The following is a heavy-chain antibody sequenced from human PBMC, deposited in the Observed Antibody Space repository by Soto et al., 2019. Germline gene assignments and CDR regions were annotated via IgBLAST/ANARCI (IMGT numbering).Heavy chain of an antibody. CDR3: AKVSSSGYHYGLDY. J-gene: IGHJ4*02. V-gene: IGHV3-23*01. CDR1: GFTFSSYA. CDR2: ISSSGGST. D-gene: IGHD3-22*01. Sequence: EVQLLESGGGLVQPGGSLRLSCAASGFTFSSYAMSWVRQAPGKGLEWVSAISSSGGSTYYADSVKGRFTISRDNSKNTLYLQMNSLRAEVTAVYYCAKVSSSGYHYGLDYWGQGTLVTVSS.